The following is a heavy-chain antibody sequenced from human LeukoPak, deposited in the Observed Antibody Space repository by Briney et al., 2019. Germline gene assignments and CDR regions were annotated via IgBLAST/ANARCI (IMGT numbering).Heavy chain of an antibody. Sequence: GGSLRLSCAASGFTFSSYGIQWVRQAPGKGLEWVAVISYDASNKYYVDSVKGRFTISRDNSKNTLYLQMNSLRAEDTAVYYCVLNSGTYHEGDAFDIWGQGTMVTVSS. CDR2: ISYDASNK. J-gene: IGHJ3*02. CDR3: VLNSGTYHEGDAFDI. CDR1: GFTFSSYG. V-gene: IGHV3-30*03. D-gene: IGHD1-26*01.